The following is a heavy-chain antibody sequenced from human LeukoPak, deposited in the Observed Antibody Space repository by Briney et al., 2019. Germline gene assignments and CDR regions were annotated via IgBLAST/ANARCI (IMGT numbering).Heavy chain of an antibody. CDR3: ARSGLNRFDY. D-gene: IGHD2-15*01. V-gene: IGHV3-23*01. CDR2: FSGSGGST. Sequence: GGSLRLSCAASGLTFSSYEMNWVRQAPGKGLEWVSTFSGSGGSTYYADSVKGRFSISRDNSKNTLYLQMNSLRAEDTAAYYCARSGLNRFDYWGQGTLVTVSS. CDR1: GLTFSSYE. J-gene: IGHJ4*02.